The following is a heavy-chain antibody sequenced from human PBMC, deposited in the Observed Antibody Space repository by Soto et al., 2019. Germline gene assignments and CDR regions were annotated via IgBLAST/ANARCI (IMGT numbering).Heavy chain of an antibody. J-gene: IGHJ4*02. Sequence: QVQVVESGGGVVQPGRSLRLSCAASGFTFSTYGMHWVRQAPGKGLEWVALVWSDGSKKDYADSVKGRFTISRDNSKDTLHLQMNSLRAEDTAVYYCVRVFDTYYFDLWGQGTLVTVST. CDR3: VRVFDTYYFDL. D-gene: IGHD3-9*01. V-gene: IGHV3-33*01. CDR2: VWSDGSKK. CDR1: GFTFSTYG.